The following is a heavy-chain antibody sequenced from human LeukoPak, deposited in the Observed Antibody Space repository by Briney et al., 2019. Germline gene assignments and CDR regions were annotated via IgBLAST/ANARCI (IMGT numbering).Heavy chain of an antibody. CDR2: IYDSGST. V-gene: IGHV4-59*01. Sequence: SETLSRTCTGSGGSISSYYRSWIRQAPGKGLEWIWYIYDSGSTNYNPSLKSGVTICVDTSENQLSLKLSSVTDADTAVYYCARVGLTIFNNYYYYIDVWRKGTTVTVSS. D-gene: IGHD3-3*01. J-gene: IGHJ6*03. CDR3: ARVGLTIFNNYYYYIDV. CDR1: GGSISSYY.